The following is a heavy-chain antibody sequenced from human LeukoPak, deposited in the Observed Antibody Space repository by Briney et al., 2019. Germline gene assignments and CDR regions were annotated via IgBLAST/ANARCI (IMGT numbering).Heavy chain of an antibody. CDR2: IYNSGST. J-gene: IGHJ4*02. D-gene: IGHD2-8*01. V-gene: IGHV4-31*03. CDR1: GGSISSGGYY. CDR3: ARGYCTNGVCSSDYFDY. Sequence: PSETLSLTCTVSGGSISSGGYYWNWIRQHPGKGLEWIGYIYNSGSTYYNPSLKSRSTISVDTSKNQFSLKLSSVTAADTAVYYCARGYCTNGVCSSDYFDYWGQGTLVTVCS.